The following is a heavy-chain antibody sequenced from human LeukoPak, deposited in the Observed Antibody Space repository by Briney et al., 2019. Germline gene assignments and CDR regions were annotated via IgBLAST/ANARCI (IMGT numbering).Heavy chain of an antibody. CDR3: ARGRDVVVEAAMLRVLYALDV. D-gene: IGHD2-2*01. CDR1: GGSFSGNY. V-gene: IGHV4-34*01. J-gene: IGHJ6*04. CDR2: IYDTGST. Sequence: KPSETLSLTCAVYGGSFSGNYWTWIRQPPGKGLEWIGEIYDTGSTTYNSSLKSRVTVSVDTSKNQFSLNLRSVSAADTAVYYCARGRDVVVEAAMLRVLYALDVWGKGTTVTVSS.